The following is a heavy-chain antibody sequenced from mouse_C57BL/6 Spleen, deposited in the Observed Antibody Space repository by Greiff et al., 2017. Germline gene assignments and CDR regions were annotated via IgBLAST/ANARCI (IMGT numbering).Heavy chain of an antibody. J-gene: IGHJ2*01. CDR1: GYTFTSYW. V-gene: IGHV1-64*01. CDR2: IHPNSGST. D-gene: IGHD1-1*01. CDR3: ARSVTTVVDTGGYYFDY. Sequence: QVQLKQPGAELVKPGASVKLSCKASGYTFTSYWMHWVKQRPGQGLEWIGMIHPNSGSTNYNEKFKSKATLTVDKSSSTAYMQLSSLTSEDSAVYYCARSVTTVVDTGGYYFDYWGQGTTLTVSS.